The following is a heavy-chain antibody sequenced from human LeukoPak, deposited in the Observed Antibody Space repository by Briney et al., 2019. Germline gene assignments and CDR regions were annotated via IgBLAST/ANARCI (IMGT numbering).Heavy chain of an antibody. D-gene: IGHD2-15*01. J-gene: IGHJ4*02. Sequence: GGSLRLSCAASGFTFSSYWMTWVRQAPGKGLEGVANIKQDGSEEYYVDSVKGRFSITRDNAKNSLYLQMNSLRAEDTAVYYCAKQLGYCSDGSCYFPYWGQGTLVTVSS. CDR2: IKQDGSEE. CDR1: GFTFSSYW. V-gene: IGHV3-7*01. CDR3: AKQLGYCSDGSCYFPY.